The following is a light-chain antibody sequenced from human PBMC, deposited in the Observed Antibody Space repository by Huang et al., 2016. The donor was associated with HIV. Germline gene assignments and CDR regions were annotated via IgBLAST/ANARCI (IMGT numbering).Light chain of an antibody. V-gene: IGKV1-13*02. Sequence: AVQLTQSPSSLSASVGDTVIISCRASQDIGTSLAWYQQRTGRAPKLLITAASTLQTGVPSRYSGDSAGTYFTLFITNLQPEDFATYYCQQLHTYPITFGQGTRLDMK. CDR3: QQLHTYPIT. CDR2: AAS. CDR1: QDIGTS. J-gene: IGKJ5*01.